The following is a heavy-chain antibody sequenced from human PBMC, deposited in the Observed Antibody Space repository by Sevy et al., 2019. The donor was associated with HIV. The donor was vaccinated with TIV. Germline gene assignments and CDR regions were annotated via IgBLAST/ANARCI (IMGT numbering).Heavy chain of an antibody. CDR1: GFTFSSYW. V-gene: IGHV3-7*01. J-gene: IGHJ3*02. Sequence: GGSLRLSCAASGFTFSSYWMSWVRQAPGKGLEWVANIKQDGSEKYYVDSVKGRFTISRDNAKNSLYLQMNSLRAKDTAVYYCARERGISFIVGATTGAFDIWGQGTMVTVSS. D-gene: IGHD1-26*01. CDR2: IKQDGSEK. CDR3: ARERGISFIVGATTGAFDI.